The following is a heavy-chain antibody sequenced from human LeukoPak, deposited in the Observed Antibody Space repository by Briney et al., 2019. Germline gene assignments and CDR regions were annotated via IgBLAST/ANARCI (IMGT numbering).Heavy chain of an antibody. CDR2: INHSGST. Sequence: ASETLSLTCAVYGGSFGGYYWSWIRQPPGKGLEWIGEINHSGSTNYNPSLKSRVTISVDTSKNQFSLKLSSVTAADTAVYYCARVEHYYDSSGYYLGAFDIWGQGTMVTVSS. D-gene: IGHD3-22*01. CDR3: ARVEHYYDSSGYYLGAFDI. J-gene: IGHJ3*02. V-gene: IGHV4-34*01. CDR1: GGSFGGYY.